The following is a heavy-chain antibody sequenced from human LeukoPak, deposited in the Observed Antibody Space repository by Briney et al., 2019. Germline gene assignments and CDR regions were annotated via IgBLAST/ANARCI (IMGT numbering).Heavy chain of an antibody. D-gene: IGHD2-2*01. V-gene: IGHV1-2*02. J-gene: IGHJ4*02. CDR3: ARGDIVVVPAAQEDY. CDR1: GYTFTGYY. Sequence: ASVKVSCKASGYTFTGYYMHWVRQAPGQGLEWMGWINPNSGGTNYAQKFQGRVTMTRDTSISTAYMELSRLRSDDTAVYYCARGDIVVVPAAQEDYWGQGTLVTVSS. CDR2: INPNSGGT.